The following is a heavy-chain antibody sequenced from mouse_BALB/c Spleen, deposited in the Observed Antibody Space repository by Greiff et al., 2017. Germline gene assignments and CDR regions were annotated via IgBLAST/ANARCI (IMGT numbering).Heavy chain of an antibody. Sequence: EVKLEESGGGLVQPGGSRKLSCAASGFTFSSFGMHWVRQAPEKGLEWVAYISSGSSTIYYADTVKGRFTISRDNPKNTLFLQMTSLRSEDTAMYYCARWILGGYAMDYWGQGTSVTVSS. V-gene: IGHV5-17*02. CDR1: GFTFSSFG. D-gene: IGHD2-3*01. J-gene: IGHJ4*01. CDR2: ISSGSSTI. CDR3: ARWILGGYAMDY.